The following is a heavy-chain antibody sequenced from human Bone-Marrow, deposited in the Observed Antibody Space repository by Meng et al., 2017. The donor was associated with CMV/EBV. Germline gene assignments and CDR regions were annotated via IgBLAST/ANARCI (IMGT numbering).Heavy chain of an antibody. D-gene: IGHD1-26*01. CDR2: INPSSGGI. V-gene: IGHV1-2*02. Sequence: ASVKVSCKASGYTFTDYYIHWVRQAPGRGPEWMGWINPSSGGIKYAQKFQGRVTLTRDTSIDTAYMELSRLRSDDTAVYYCARAHGHSGSYYVYNWFDSWGQGTLVTVSS. CDR3: ARAHGHSGSYYVYNWFDS. J-gene: IGHJ5*01. CDR1: GYTFTDYY.